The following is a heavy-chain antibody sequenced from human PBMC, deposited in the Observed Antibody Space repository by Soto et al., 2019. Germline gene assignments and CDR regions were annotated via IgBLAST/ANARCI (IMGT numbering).Heavy chain of an antibody. D-gene: IGHD3-22*01. Sequence: QVQLVQSGAEVKKPGASVKVSCKASGYTFTSYGISWVRQAPGQGLEWMGWISAYNGNTNYAQKLQGRVTMTTDTSTSTAYMELRSLSSDDTAVYYCARDYYDSSGYYLGDDAFDIWGQGTMVTVSS. CDR2: ISAYNGNT. J-gene: IGHJ3*02. V-gene: IGHV1-18*01. CDR3: ARDYYDSSGYYLGDDAFDI. CDR1: GYTFTSYG.